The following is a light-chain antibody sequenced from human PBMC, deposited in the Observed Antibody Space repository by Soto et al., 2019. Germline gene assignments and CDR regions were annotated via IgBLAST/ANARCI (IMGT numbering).Light chain of an antibody. J-gene: IGLJ1*01. CDR3: QSFDSSLRVYV. V-gene: IGLV1-40*01. CDR2: NNL. CDR1: SSNFGAGYE. Sequence: QSVLTQPPSVSGAPGQRVTISCTGSSSNFGAGYEVHWYKQLPGAAPTLVIFNNLNRPSGVPERFSGSKSGTSASLVISGLQAVDEADYYCQSFDSSLRVYVFGSGTKVTVL.